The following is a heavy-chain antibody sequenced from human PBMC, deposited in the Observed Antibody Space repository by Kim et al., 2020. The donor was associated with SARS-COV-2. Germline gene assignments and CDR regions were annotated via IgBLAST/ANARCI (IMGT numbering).Heavy chain of an antibody. J-gene: IGHJ4*02. CDR2: INDSGNA. CDR3: AAVARGNTFVDY. CDR1: GVSISSFY. Sequence: SETLSLTCTVSGVSISSFYLNWIRQPPGKGLEWIGYINDSGNANSNPSLKSRVTMSVDTSKGQVSLKLGAVTSADTAVYYCAAVARGNTFVDYWGQGTLV. V-gene: IGHV4-4*09. D-gene: IGHD6-19*01.